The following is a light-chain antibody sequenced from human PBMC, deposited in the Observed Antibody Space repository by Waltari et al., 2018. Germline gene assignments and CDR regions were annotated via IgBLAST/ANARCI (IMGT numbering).Light chain of an antibody. CDR2: AAS. CDR1: QSVSRSR. J-gene: IGKJ2*01. Sequence: EVELTQSPGTLSVSPGERATLSCRASQSVSRSRIAWYVHNAGQSPRLLIYAASVRATGIPDRFSGSGSGTDFSLTISRVEPEDSAVYYCQQFASSVMYTFGQGTKVEI. CDR3: QQFASSVMYT. V-gene: IGKV3-20*01.